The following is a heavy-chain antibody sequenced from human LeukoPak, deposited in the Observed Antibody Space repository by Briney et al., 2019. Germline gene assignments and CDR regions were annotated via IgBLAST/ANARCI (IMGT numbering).Heavy chain of an antibody. Sequence: PSQTLSLTCTVSGGSISSGGYYWSWIRQPPGKGLEWIGYIYHSGSTYYNPSLKSRVTISVDRSKNQFSLKLSSVTAADTAVYYCAREGGGVVVPAATPSVYAFDIWGQGTMVTVSS. J-gene: IGHJ3*02. CDR2: IYHSGST. CDR3: AREGGGVVVPAATPSVYAFDI. D-gene: IGHD2-2*01. CDR1: GGSISSGGYY. V-gene: IGHV4-30-2*01.